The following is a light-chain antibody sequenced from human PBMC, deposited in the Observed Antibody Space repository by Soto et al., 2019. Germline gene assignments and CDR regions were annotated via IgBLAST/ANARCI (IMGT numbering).Light chain of an antibody. J-gene: IGKJ4*01. V-gene: IGKV1-39*01. CDR1: QTISNY. CDR3: QQSYRTPLT. CDR2: AAS. Sequence: DIQMTQSPSSLSASVGDRVTITCRASQTISNYLNWYQQKPGKAPKLLIYAASSLQSGVPSRFSGSGSVTDFTLTISSLQLEDFATYYCQQSYRTPLTFGGGTKWEIK.